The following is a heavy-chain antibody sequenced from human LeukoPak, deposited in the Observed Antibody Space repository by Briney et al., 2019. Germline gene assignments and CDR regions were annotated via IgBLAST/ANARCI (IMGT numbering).Heavy chain of an antibody. D-gene: IGHD5-12*01. V-gene: IGHV1-18*01. Sequence: ASVKVSCKASGYTFTNYGLFWVRQGPGQGLEWMGWISANTGNTKFLQNFKGRVSMTTDTATSTAYMELRNLSSVDTAVYYCARSSSGYNYRYNCGMDVWGQGTTVIVSS. CDR2: ISANTGNT. CDR3: ARSSSGYNYRYNCGMDV. J-gene: IGHJ6*02. CDR1: GYTFTNYG.